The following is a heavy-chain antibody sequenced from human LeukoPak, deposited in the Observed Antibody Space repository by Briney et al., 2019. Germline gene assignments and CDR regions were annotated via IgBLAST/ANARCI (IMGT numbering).Heavy chain of an antibody. D-gene: IGHD5-18*01. CDR3: ARVGATATAYFDY. CDR2: IYPSGNT. J-gene: IGHJ4*02. V-gene: IGHV4-61*02. CDR1: GGSVSSGDYY. Sequence: TASETLSLTCTVSGGSVSSGDYYWSWIRQPAGEGLEWIGRIYPSGNTNYNPSLKSRVTISMDTSKNRISLKVTSVTAADTAVYYCARVGATATAYFDYWGQGTLVTVSS.